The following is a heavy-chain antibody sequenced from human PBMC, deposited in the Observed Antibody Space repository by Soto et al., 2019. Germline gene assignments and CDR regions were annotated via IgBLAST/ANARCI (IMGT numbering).Heavy chain of an antibody. CDR3: ARRHLSHYSFDF. V-gene: IGHV4-59*08. CDR2: ISYSGST. J-gene: IGHJ4*02. D-gene: IGHD6-19*01. CDR1: GGSISSYY. Sequence: PSETLSLTCTVSGGSISSYYWSWIRQTPGKGLEWIGYISYSGSTNYNPSLKGRVTISVGTSRNHFSLNLTSLTAADTAMYFCARRHLSHYSFDFWGQGTPVTVSS.